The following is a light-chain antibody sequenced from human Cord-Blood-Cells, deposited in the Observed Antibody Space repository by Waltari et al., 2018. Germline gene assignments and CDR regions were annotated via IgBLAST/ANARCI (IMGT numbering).Light chain of an antibody. CDR2: AAS. J-gene: IGKJ3*01. CDR1: QSISSY. V-gene: IGKV1-39*01. CDR3: QQSYSTLFT. Sequence: DIPLPPSPSSLSGSVGDRVTISCRASQSISSYLNWYQQKPGKAPKLLIYAASSLQSGAPSRFSGSGSGTDFTLTSSSLQPEDFATYYCQQSYSTLFTFGPGTKVDIK.